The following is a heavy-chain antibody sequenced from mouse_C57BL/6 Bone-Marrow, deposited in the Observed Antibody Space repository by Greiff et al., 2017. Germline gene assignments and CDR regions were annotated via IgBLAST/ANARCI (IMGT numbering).Heavy chain of an antibody. V-gene: IGHV1-62-2*01. J-gene: IGHJ1*03. CDR2: FYPGRGSI. Sequence: VQLQQSGAELVTPGASVKLSCKASGYTFTEYTIHWVKQRSGQGLEWIGWFYPGRGSITYNEKFKDKDTLTADKSSSAVYLAISRYTSENAAVYFCANHPLYTWYFDVWGTGTTVTVSS. CDR1: GYTFTEYT. D-gene: IGHD1-1*01. CDR3: ANHPLYTWYFDV.